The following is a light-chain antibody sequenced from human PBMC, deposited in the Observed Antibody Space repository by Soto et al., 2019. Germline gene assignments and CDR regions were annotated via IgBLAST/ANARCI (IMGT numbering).Light chain of an antibody. V-gene: IGKV3D-11*03. J-gene: IGKJ5*01. CDR1: QAVNTR. CDR3: QHYQSGHPIA. CDR2: LAS. Sequence: EIVLTQSPATLSSFPGDRVTLSFSASQAVNTRLAWYQHKPGQAPRLLIHLASNRAAGVPARFSGCGSETSFTLTISRLEPEDFALYYCQHYQSGHPIAFGQGTRLEIK.